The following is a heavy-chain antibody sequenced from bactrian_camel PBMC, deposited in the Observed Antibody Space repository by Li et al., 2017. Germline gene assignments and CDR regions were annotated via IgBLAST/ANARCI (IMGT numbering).Heavy chain of an antibody. V-gene: IGHV3S40*01. D-gene: IGHD1*01. J-gene: IGHJ6*01. CDR2: INGGGDST. CDR1: GFTFSNFY. CDR3: VTRVDVGFGI. Sequence: DVQLVESGGGSVQAGGSLRLSCAASGFTFSNFYMSWVRQAPGKGIEWVSTINGGGDSTNYALSVKGRFTISRDNAENTVYLQMNSLKSDDTALYYCVTRVDVGFGIWGHGTQVTVS.